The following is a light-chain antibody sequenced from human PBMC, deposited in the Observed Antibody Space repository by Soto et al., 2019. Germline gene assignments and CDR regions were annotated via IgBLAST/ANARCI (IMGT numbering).Light chain of an antibody. CDR2: DVS. CDR1: QSVAGY. Sequence: EIVLTQSPVTLSLSPGERATLSCRASQSVAGYLAWYQQKPGQAPRLLIYDVSKRAPGTPARFSGSWSGTDFTLAISSLGREDFAVYCCQQRSSWSWTFGQGTKVEIK. CDR3: QQRSSWSWT. J-gene: IGKJ1*01. V-gene: IGKV3-11*01.